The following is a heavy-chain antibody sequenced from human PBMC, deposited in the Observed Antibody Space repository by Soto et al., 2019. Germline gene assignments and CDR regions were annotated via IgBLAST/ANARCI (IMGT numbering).Heavy chain of an antibody. D-gene: IGHD6-19*01. J-gene: IGHJ4*02. CDR2: ISSSSSYI. CDR1: GFTFSSYS. Sequence: GGSLRLSCAASGFTFSSYSMNWVRQAPGKGLEWVSSISSSSSYIYYADSVKGRFTISRDNAKNSLYLQMNSLRAEDTAVYYCAPTIAVAGTFDYWGQGTLVTVSS. CDR3: APTIAVAGTFDY. V-gene: IGHV3-21*01.